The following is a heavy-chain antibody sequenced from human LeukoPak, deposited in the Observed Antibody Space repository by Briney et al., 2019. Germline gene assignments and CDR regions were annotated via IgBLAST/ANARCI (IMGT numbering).Heavy chain of an antibody. CDR3: ARVLSSGIAAAGTGYYGMDV. Sequence: PGGSLRLSCAASGFTVSTNSMSWVRQAPGKGLEWVSYISSSSSYTNYADSVKGRFTISRDNAKNSLYLQMNSLRAEDTAVYYCARVLSSGIAAAGTGYYGMDVWGQGTTVTVSS. CDR1: GFTVSTNS. D-gene: IGHD6-13*01. J-gene: IGHJ6*02. V-gene: IGHV3-11*06. CDR2: ISSSSSYT.